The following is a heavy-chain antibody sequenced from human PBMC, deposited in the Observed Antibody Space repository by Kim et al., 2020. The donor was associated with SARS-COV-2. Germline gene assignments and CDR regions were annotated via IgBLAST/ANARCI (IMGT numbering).Heavy chain of an antibody. CDR3: ASLPASRRWLFPIDAFDI. Sequence: GGSLRLSCAASGFTFSSYAMSWVRQAPGKGLEWVSAISGSGGSTYYADSVKGRFTIYRDNSKKTLYLQMNSLRAEDTAVYYCASLPASRRWLFPIDAFDIWGQGTMVTVSS. J-gene: IGHJ3*02. V-gene: IGHV3-23*01. D-gene: IGHD3-22*01. CDR1: GFTFSSYA. CDR2: ISGSGGST.